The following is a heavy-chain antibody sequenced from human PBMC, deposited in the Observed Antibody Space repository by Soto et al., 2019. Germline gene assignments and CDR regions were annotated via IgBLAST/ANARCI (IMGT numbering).Heavy chain of an antibody. CDR3: ASYTAMVTSFDY. CDR2: IYYSGST. V-gene: IGHV4-59*01. Sequence: SETLSLTCTVSGGSISSYYWSWIRQPPGKGLEWIGYIYYSGSTNYNPSLKRRVTISVDTSKNQFSLKLSSVTAADTAVYYCASYTAMVTSFDYWGQGTLVTVSS. CDR1: GGSISSYY. D-gene: IGHD5-18*01. J-gene: IGHJ4*02.